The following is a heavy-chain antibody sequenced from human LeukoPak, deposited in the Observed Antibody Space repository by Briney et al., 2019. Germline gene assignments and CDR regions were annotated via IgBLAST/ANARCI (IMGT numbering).Heavy chain of an antibody. CDR1: GGSFSSYA. Sequence: SVKVSCKASGGSFSSYAISWVRQAPGQGLEWMGGIIPIFGTANYAQKFQGRVTITATASTSTSSTELRSLRSEDTAECYGAIGGGDGYTKGAYYFDYWGQGTLVTVSS. CDR2: IIPIFGTA. V-gene: IGHV1-69*13. D-gene: IGHD5-24*01. J-gene: IGHJ4*02. CDR3: AIGGGDGYTKGAYYFDY.